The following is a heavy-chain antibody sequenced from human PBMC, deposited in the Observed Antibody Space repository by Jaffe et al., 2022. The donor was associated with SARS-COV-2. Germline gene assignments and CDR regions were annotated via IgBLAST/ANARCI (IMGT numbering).Heavy chain of an antibody. V-gene: IGHV3-30-3*01. D-gene: IGHD5-12*01. CDR3: EGSGSHDY. CDR2: ISYDGSNK. CDR1: GFTFSSYA. J-gene: IGHJ4*02. Sequence: QVQLVESGGGVVQPGRSLRLSCAASGFTFSSYAMHWVRQAPGKGLEWVAVISYDGSNKYYADSVKGRFTISRDNSKNTLYLQMNSLRAEDTAVYYCEGSGSHDYWGQGTLVTVSS.